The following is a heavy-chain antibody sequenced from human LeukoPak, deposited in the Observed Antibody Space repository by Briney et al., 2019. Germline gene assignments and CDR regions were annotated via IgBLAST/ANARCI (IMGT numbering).Heavy chain of an antibody. D-gene: IGHD3-22*01. V-gene: IGHV1-58*01. CDR3: AADADYTYYYDSSGYTTHAFDI. J-gene: IGHJ3*02. Sequence: ASVKVSCKASGFTFTSSAVQWVRQARGQRLEWIGWIVVGSGNTNYARKFQERVTITRDMSTSTAYMELSSLRSEDTAVYYCAADADYTYYYDSSGYTTHAFDIWGQGTMVTVSS. CDR2: IVVGSGNT. CDR1: GFTFTSSA.